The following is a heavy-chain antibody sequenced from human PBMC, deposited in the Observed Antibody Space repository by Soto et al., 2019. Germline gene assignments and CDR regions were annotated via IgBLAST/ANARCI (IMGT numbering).Heavy chain of an antibody. D-gene: IGHD2-8*02. CDR2: INPSSSHI. J-gene: IGHJ3*01. V-gene: IGHV3-21*01. CDR3: ARGYCAGGGCYLRRESIDV. Sequence: EVQLVESGGGLVMPGGSLRLSCAASGFTFSTYHMNWVRQAPGKGLEWVSSINPSSSHIYYADSVRGRFTISRDNSKNSMDLQMNSLRTGDAVVYYCARGYCAGGGCYLRRESIDVWGQGTMVTVSS. CDR1: GFTFSTYH.